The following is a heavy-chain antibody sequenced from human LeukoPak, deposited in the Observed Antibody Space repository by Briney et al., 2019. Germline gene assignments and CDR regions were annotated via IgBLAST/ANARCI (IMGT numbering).Heavy chain of an antibody. CDR2: IIPILGIA. D-gene: IGHD4-17*01. V-gene: IGHV1-69*04. J-gene: IGHJ6*02. CDR3: AKVKGTTVTTLFDYYYGMDV. Sequence: SVKVSCKASGGTFSSYAISWVRQAPGQGLEWMGRIIPILGIANYAQKFQGRVTITADKSTSTAYMELSSLRSEDTAVYYCAKVKGTTVTTLFDYYYGMDVWGQGTTVTVSS. CDR1: GGTFSSYA.